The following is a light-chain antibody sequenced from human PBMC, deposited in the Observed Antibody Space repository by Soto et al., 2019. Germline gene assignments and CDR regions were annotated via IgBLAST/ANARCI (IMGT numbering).Light chain of an antibody. Sequence: EIVMTQSPATLSVSPGERATLSCRTSQSIGSNLGWYQQKPGQAPRLLIYAASTRATGIPARFSGSESGTEFTLTISSLQSEDSAVYYCQQYNNWSLITFGQGTRLEIK. CDR2: AAS. CDR3: QQYNNWSLIT. V-gene: IGKV3-15*01. J-gene: IGKJ5*01. CDR1: QSIGSN.